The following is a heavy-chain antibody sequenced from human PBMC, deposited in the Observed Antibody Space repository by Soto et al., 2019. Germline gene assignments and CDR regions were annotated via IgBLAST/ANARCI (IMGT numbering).Heavy chain of an antibody. CDR3: AREAGYCSRTSCYRRAFDT. Sequence: EVQLVESGGDLVQPGGSLSLSCAASGFTFSGHWMHWVRQVPGKGLEWFSRINTDGGGSAYGDSVKGRFAISRENAKNTLYLQMNGLRAEDTAVYYCAREAGYCSRTSCYRRAFDTWGQGTTVTVSS. J-gene: IGHJ3*02. D-gene: IGHD2-2*01. CDR1: GFTFSGHW. V-gene: IGHV3-74*03. CDR2: INTDGGGS.